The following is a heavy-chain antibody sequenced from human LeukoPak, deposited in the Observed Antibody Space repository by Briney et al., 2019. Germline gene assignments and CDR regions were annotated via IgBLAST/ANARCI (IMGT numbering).Heavy chain of an antibody. Sequence: GGSLRLSCAASGFTFSSFWMSWVRQAPGKGLEWVANIKQDGSEKYYVDSVKGRFTISRDNAKNSLYLQMNSLRAEDTAVYYCARCITIFGVVISYYYYYMDVWGKGTTVTVSS. CDR2: IKQDGSEK. J-gene: IGHJ6*03. CDR1: GFTFSSFW. D-gene: IGHD3-3*01. CDR3: ARCITIFGVVISYYYYYMDV. V-gene: IGHV3-7*01.